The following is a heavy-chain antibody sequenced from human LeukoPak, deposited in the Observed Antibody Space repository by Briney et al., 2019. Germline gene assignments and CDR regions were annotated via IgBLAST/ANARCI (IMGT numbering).Heavy chain of an antibody. V-gene: IGHV3-30*03. CDR3: ARVQVVIALREVFDI. J-gene: IGHJ3*02. CDR1: GFTFSSYG. Sequence: PGGSLRLSCAASGFTFSSYGMHWVRQAPGKGLEWVAVISYGGSNKYYADSVKGRFTISRDTSKNTLYLEMNSLRAEDTAVYYCARVQVVIALREVFDIWGQGTMVTVSS. CDR2: ISYGGSNK. D-gene: IGHD2-21*01.